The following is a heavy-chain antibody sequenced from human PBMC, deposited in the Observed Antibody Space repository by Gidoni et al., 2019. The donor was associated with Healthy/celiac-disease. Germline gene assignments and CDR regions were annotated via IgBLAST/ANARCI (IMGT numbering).Heavy chain of an antibody. Sequence: QLQLQESGPGLVKPSDTLSLTCTVSGGSISSSSYYCGWIRQSPGKGLEWIGSIDYSGSTSYHPSLKSRVTISVDTSKNQFSLKLSSVTAADTAVYDCARHTSIFAAGPYYFDYWGQGTLVTVSS. CDR3: ARHTSIFAAGPYYFDY. CDR2: IDYSGST. V-gene: IGHV4-39*01. D-gene: IGHD6-13*01. CDR1: GGSISSSSYY. J-gene: IGHJ4*02.